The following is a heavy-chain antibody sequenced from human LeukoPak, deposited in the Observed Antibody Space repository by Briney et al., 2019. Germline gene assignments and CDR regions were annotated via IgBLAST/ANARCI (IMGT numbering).Heavy chain of an antibody. Sequence: GGSLRLSCAASGFTFSSYAMSWVRQAPGKGLEWVSAISGSGGSTYYADSVKGRFTISRDNSKNTLYLQMNSLRAEDTAVYYCAKEINGYDSYYYSMDVWGQGTTVTVSS. D-gene: IGHD5-12*01. V-gene: IGHV3-23*01. J-gene: IGHJ6*02. CDR2: ISGSGGST. CDR1: GFTFSSYA. CDR3: AKEINGYDSYYYSMDV.